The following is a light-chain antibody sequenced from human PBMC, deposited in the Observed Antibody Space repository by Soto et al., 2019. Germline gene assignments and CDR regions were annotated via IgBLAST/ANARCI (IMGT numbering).Light chain of an antibody. V-gene: IGLV2-23*01. Sequence: QSALAQPASVSGSPGQSITISCTGTSSDFGAYDAVSWYPQHPGKAPQVIIYRGTKRPSGFSTRFSGSVSGNTASLTVSGLQAEDEAEYFCCSSAPESTYVFGTGTKLTVL. CDR3: CSSAPESTYV. J-gene: IGLJ1*01. CDR2: RGT. CDR1: SSDFGAYDA.